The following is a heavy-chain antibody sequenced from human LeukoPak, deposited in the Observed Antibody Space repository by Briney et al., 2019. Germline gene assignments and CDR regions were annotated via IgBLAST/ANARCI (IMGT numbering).Heavy chain of an antibody. CDR1: GYTFTGYY. V-gene: IGHV1-2*02. D-gene: IGHD3-3*01. CDR3: ARVLAIFGVVTPLSN. J-gene: IGHJ4*02. Sequence: ASVKVSCKASGYTFTGYYMHWVRQAPGQGLEWMGWINPNSGGTNYAQKFQGRVTMTRDTSISTAYMELSRLRSDDTAVYYCARVLAIFGVVTPLSNWGQGTLVTVSS. CDR2: INPNSGGT.